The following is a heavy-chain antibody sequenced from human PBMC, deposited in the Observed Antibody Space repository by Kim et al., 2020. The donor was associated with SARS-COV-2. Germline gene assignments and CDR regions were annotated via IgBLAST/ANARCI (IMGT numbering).Heavy chain of an antibody. Sequence: PSLKSRVTRSVDTSKNQVSLKLSSVTGADTAVYYCARQDQWLGNYYGMDVWGQGTTVTVSS. CDR3: ARQDQWLGNYYGMDV. V-gene: IGHV4-59*08. J-gene: IGHJ6*02. D-gene: IGHD6-19*01.